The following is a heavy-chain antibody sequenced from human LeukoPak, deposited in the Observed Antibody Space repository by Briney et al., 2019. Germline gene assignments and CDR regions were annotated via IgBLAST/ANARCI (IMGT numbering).Heavy chain of an antibody. CDR3: ARDWGMGPSSSWA. D-gene: IGHD6-13*01. Sequence: SVKVSCKASGGTFSNYAINWVRQAPGQGLEWMGGIIPIFGTANYAQKFQGRVTITADESTSTAYMELRSLKSEDTAVYYCARDWGMGPSSSWAWGQGTLVTVFS. J-gene: IGHJ5*02. CDR1: GGTFSNYA. V-gene: IGHV1-69*13. CDR2: IIPIFGTA.